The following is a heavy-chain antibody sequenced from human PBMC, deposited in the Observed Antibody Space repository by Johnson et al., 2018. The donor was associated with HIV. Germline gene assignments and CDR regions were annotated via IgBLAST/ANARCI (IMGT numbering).Heavy chain of an antibody. CDR2: IWYDGSNK. J-gene: IGHJ3*02. V-gene: IGHV3-33*08. CDR3: AREFGDLRAFDI. D-gene: IGHD3-16*01. CDR1: GFTFSSYA. Sequence: VPLVESGGGVVPPGMSLRLSCAASGFTFSSYAMHWVRQAPGKGLEWVAVIWYDGSNKYYADSVKGRFTISRDNSKNTLYLHMISLRVEDTAVYYCAREFGDLRAFDIWGQGTTVTVSS.